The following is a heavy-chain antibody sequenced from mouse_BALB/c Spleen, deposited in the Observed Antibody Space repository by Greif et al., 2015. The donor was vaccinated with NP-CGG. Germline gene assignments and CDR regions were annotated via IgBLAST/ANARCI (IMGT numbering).Heavy chain of an antibody. CDR2: ISSGSSTI. CDR1: GFTFSSFG. Sequence: DVMLVESGGGLVQPGGSRKLSCAASGFTFSSFGMHWVRRAPEKGLEWVAYISSGSSTIYYADTVKGRFTISRDNPKNTLFLQMTSLRSEDTAMYYCARLYYDYAMDYWGQGTSVTVSS. D-gene: IGHD2-1*01. J-gene: IGHJ4*01. CDR3: ARLYYDYAMDY. V-gene: IGHV5-17*02.